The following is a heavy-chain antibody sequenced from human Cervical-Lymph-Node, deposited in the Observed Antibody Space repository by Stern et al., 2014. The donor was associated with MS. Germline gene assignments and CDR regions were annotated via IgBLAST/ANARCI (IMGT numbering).Heavy chain of an antibody. D-gene: IGHD2-2*01. CDR3: ARVGYCIGSNCIQGAMDV. J-gene: IGHJ6*02. CDR2: ILPVFRTT. CDR1: GGTFGIYA. Sequence: MQLVESGAEVKQPGSSVNVSCSTSGGTFGIYATTWVRKAPGQGLEWMGGILPVFRTTNYAQKFQGRVILSADESTSTAYMELSSLRSEDTAVYYCARVGYCIGSNCIQGAMDVWGQGTTVIVSS. V-gene: IGHV1-69*01.